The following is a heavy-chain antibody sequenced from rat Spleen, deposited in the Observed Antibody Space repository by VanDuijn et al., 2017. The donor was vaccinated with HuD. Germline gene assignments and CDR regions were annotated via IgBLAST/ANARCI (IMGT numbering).Heavy chain of an antibody. Sequence: EVQLVESGGGLVQPGRSLKLSCAASGFTFSNYGMHWIRQAPTKGLEWVASISPSGGSTYYRDSVKGRFTISRDNAKSTLYLQMDSLRSEDTATYYCATGSYYDGTYYYPNWFAYWGQGTLVTVSS. J-gene: IGHJ3*01. CDR3: ATGSYYDGTYYYPNWFAY. CDR1: GFTFSNYG. CDR2: ISPSGGST. V-gene: IGHV5-19*01. D-gene: IGHD1-12*02.